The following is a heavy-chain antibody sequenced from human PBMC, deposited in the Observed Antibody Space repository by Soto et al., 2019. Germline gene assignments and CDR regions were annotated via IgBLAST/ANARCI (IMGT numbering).Heavy chain of an antibody. J-gene: IGHJ5*02. CDR3: ARARIVVVPAARYNWLDP. V-gene: IGHV4-34*01. CDR1: GGSFSGYY. Sequence: PSETLSLACAVYGGSFSGYYWSWIRQPPGKGLEWIGEINHSGSTNYNPSLKSRVTISVDTSKNQFSLKLSSVTAADTAVYYCARARIVVVPAARYNWLDPWGQGTLVTVS. D-gene: IGHD2-2*01. CDR2: INHSGST.